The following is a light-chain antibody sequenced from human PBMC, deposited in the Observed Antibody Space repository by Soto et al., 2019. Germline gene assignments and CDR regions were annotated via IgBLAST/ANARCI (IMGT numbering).Light chain of an antibody. CDR3: SSYTSNSTWV. CDR2: DVS. CDR1: TSDVGGYNY. V-gene: IGLV2-14*01. Sequence: QSVLTQPASVSGSPGQSIAISCTGTTSDVGGYNYVSWYQQYSGKAPKLMIYDVSNRPSGVSDRFSGSKSGNTASLTISGLQAEDEADYYCSSYTSNSTWVFGGGTQLTVL. J-gene: IGLJ3*02.